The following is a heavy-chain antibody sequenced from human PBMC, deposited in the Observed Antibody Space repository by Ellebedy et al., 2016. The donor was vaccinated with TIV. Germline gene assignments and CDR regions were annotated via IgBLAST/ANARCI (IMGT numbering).Heavy chain of an antibody. D-gene: IGHD2-21*01. Sequence: GESLKISCAASGFTFSRYWMHWVRQVPGKGLVWVSRIDDDGTRTDYADSVKGRFTISRDNAKSTLYLHMNSLRAEDSALYYCASGMVVLMTGTSNYWGQGTLVTVSS. CDR2: IDDDGTRT. CDR3: ASGMVVLMTGTSNY. CDR1: GFTFSRYW. J-gene: IGHJ4*02. V-gene: IGHV3-74*01.